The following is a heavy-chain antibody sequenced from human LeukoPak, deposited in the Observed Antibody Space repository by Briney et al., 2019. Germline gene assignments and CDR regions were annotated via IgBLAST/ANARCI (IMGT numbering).Heavy chain of an antibody. Sequence: ASVKVSCKASGYTFTSYAVNWVRQAPGQGLEWMGWINTNTGNPTYAQGFTGRFVFSLDTSVSTAYLQISSLKAEDTAVYYCARDSLGMYDFWSGYYQGNWFDPWGQGTLVTVSS. D-gene: IGHD3-3*01. CDR2: INTNTGNP. V-gene: IGHV7-4-1*02. J-gene: IGHJ5*02. CDR1: GYTFTSYA. CDR3: ARDSLGMYDFWSGYYQGNWFDP.